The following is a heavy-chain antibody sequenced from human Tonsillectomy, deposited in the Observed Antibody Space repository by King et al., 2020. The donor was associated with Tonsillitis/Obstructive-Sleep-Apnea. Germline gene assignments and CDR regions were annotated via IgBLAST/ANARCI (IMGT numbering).Heavy chain of an antibody. CDR2: INPNSGGT. CDR1: GYTFTGYY. J-gene: IGHJ4*02. V-gene: IGHV1-2*02. CDR3: ARLTPDYDFWSGYLY. D-gene: IGHD3-3*01. Sequence: VQLVESGAEVKKPGASVKVSCKASGYTFTGYYMHWVRQAPGQGLEWMGWINPNSGGTNYAQKFQGRVTMTRDTSISTAYMELSRLRSDDTAVYYCARLTPDYDFWSGYLYWGQGTLVTVSS.